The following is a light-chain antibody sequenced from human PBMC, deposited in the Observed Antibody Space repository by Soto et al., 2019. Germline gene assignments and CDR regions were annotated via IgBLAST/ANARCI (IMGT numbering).Light chain of an antibody. CDR2: GAS. Sequence: IVLTQSPGTLSLSPGERATLSCRASQSVSSSYLACYQQKPGQAPRLLIYGASTRATGIPARFSGGGSGTEFTLTISSLQSEDFALYFCQQYEKWPPSITFGQGTRLE. J-gene: IGKJ5*01. CDR3: QQYEKWPPSIT. V-gene: IGKV3D-15*01. CDR1: QSVSSSY.